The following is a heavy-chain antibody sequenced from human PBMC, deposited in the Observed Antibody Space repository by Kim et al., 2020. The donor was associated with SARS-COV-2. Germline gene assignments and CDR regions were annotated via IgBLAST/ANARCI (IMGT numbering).Heavy chain of an antibody. CDR3: AKDEGFGELSLGFDP. D-gene: IGHD3-10*01. Sequence: AGKGRFTISRDNSKNSRYLQMNSLRTEDTALYYCAKDEGFGELSLGFDPWGQGTLVTVSS. V-gene: IGHV3-43*01. J-gene: IGHJ5*02.